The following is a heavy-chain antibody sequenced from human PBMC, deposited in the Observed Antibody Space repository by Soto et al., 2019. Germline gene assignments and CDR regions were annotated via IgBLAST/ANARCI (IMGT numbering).Heavy chain of an antibody. CDR2: IYSGGST. Sequence: EVQLVESGGGLVQPGGSLRLSCAASGFTFSSNYMSWVRQAPGKGLEWVSVIYSGGSTYYADSVKGRFTISRDNSKNTLYLQMNSLRAEDTAVYYCARGRSGGSSMFDYWGQGTLVTVSS. J-gene: IGHJ4*02. V-gene: IGHV3-66*01. CDR1: GFTFSSNY. CDR3: ARGRSGGSSMFDY. D-gene: IGHD2-15*01.